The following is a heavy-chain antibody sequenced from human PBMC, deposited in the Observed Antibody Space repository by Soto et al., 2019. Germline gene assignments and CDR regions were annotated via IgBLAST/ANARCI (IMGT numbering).Heavy chain of an antibody. CDR2: TYWADDK. J-gene: IGHJ4*02. V-gene: IGHV2-5*02. D-gene: IGHD6-13*01. CDR1: GFSLSTSGVG. CDR3: AHRLAATGLFDY. Sequence: QITLKESGPTLVKPTQTLTLTCTFSGFSLSTSGVGVGWIRQPPGKALEWLALTYWADDKRYSPSLKSRLTITKDTSKNQVVLTMTNMDPVDTATYYCAHRLAATGLFDYWGQGTLVTVSS.